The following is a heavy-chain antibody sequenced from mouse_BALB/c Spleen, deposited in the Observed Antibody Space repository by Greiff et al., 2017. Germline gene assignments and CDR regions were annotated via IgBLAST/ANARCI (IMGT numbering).Heavy chain of an antibody. CDR1: GFTFSSYA. CDR3: ARPYGSSYWYFDV. CDR2: ISSGGSYT. Sequence: DVLLVESGGGLVKPGGSLKLSCAASGFTFSSYAMSWVRQTPEKRLEWVATISSGGSYTYYPDSVKGRFTISRDNAKNTLYLQMSSLRSEDTAMYYCARPYGSSYWYFDVWGAGTTVTVSS. V-gene: IGHV5-9-3*01. D-gene: IGHD1-1*01. J-gene: IGHJ1*01.